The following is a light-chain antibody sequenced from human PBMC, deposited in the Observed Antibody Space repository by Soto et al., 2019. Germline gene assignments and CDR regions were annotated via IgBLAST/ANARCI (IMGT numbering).Light chain of an antibody. J-gene: IGKJ5*01. Sequence: EIVLTQSPATLSLSPGERATLSCWASQSVSSNLAWYQQKPGQAPRLLIYDASNRATGIPARFSGSGSGTDFTLTISSLEPEDFAVYYCQQRSNWPPSITFGQGTRLEIK. CDR3: QQRSNWPPSIT. CDR1: QSVSSN. V-gene: IGKV3-11*01. CDR2: DAS.